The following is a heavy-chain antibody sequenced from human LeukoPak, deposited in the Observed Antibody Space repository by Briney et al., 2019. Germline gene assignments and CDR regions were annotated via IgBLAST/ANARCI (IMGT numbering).Heavy chain of an antibody. Sequence: PGGSLRLSCEASGFSFSNNEMNWVRQAPGKGLEWVSYISSSGSTIYYADSVKGRFTISRDNAKNSLYLQMNSLRAEDTAVYYCAELGITMIGGVWGKGTTVTISS. V-gene: IGHV3-48*03. CDR3: AELGITMIGGV. D-gene: IGHD3-10*02. CDR1: GFSFSNNE. J-gene: IGHJ6*04. CDR2: ISSSGSTI.